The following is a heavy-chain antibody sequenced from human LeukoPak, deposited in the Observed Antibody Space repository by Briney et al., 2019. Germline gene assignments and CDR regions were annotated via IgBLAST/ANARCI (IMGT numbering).Heavy chain of an antibody. J-gene: IGHJ4*02. Sequence: GGSLRLSCAASGFTFSSYAMSWVRQAPGKGLEWASAISGSGGSTYYADSVKGRFTISRDNSKNTLYLQMNSLRAEDTAVYYCAKTRRDGYNFYYFDYWGQGTLVTVSS. CDR3: AKTRRDGYNFYYFDY. D-gene: IGHD5-24*01. CDR2: ISGSGGST. V-gene: IGHV3-23*01. CDR1: GFTFSSYA.